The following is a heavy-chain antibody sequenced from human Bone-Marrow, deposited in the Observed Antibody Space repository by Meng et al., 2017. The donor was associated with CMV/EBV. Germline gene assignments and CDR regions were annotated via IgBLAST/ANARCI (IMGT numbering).Heavy chain of an antibody. CDR3: AKKVSGNAPLDY. D-gene: IGHD5/OR15-5a*01. Sequence: GESLKISCAASGFTFSTYAMSWVRQAPGKGLEWVSVISGGGSTTYYADSVKGRFTLSRDNSKNTVYLQMNSLRADDTAVHYCAKKVSGNAPLDYWGQGTLVTVSS. CDR1: GFTFSTYA. J-gene: IGHJ4*02. CDR2: ISGGGSTT. V-gene: IGHV3-23*01.